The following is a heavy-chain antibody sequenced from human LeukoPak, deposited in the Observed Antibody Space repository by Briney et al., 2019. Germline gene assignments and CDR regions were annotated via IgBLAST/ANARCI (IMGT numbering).Heavy chain of an antibody. V-gene: IGHV4-59*01. D-gene: IGHD5-24*01. CDR3: AMSRDGYSSDY. CDR1: GGSISSYY. CDR2: IYYSGST. Sequence: SETLSLTCTVSGGSISSYYWSWIRQPPGKGLEWIGYIYYSGSTNYNPSLKSRVTISVDTSKNQFSLKLSSVTAADTAVYYCAMSRDGYSSDYWGQGTLVTVSS. J-gene: IGHJ4*02.